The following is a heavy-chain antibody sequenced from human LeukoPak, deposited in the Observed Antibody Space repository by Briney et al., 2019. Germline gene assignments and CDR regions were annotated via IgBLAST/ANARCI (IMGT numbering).Heavy chain of an antibody. CDR1: GFTFSSYS. V-gene: IGHV3-21*01. Sequence: GGSLTLSCAASGFTFSSYSMNWVRQAPGNGLEWVSSISSSSSYIYYADSVKGRFTISRDNAKNSLYLQMNSLRAEDTAVYYCARRDSSGMLGGSIDYWGQGTLVSFSS. CDR2: ISSSSSYI. CDR3: ARRDSSGMLGGSIDY. D-gene: IGHD3-22*01. J-gene: IGHJ4*02.